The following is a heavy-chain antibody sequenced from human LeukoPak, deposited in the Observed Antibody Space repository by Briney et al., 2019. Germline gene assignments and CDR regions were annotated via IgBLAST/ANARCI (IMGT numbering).Heavy chain of an antibody. J-gene: IGHJ3*02. D-gene: IGHD3-3*01. CDR2: IIPIFGTA. CDR1: GGTFSSYA. Sequence: ASVKVSCKASGGTFSSYAISWVRQAPGQGLEWMGGIIPIFGTANYAQKFQGRVTITTDESTSTAYMELSSLRSEDTAVYYCARGTWYYDFWSGYPENVFHIWGQGTMVNLSS. CDR3: ARGTWYYDFWSGYPENVFHI. V-gene: IGHV1-69*05.